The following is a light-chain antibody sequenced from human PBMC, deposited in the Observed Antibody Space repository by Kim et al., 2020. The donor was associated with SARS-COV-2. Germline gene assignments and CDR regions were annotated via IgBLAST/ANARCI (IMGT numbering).Light chain of an antibody. CDR3: HSAT. CDR1: QSISSW. Sequence: SPSTLSATVGDRVTITCRASQSISSWLAWYQQKPGKAPKLLIYDASSLESGVPSRFSGSGSGTEFTLTISSLQPDDFATYYCHSATFGQGTKLEI. CDR2: DAS. J-gene: IGKJ2*01. V-gene: IGKV1-5*01.